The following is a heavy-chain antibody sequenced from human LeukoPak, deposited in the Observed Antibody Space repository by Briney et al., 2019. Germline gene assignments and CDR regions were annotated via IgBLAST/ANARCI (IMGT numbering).Heavy chain of an antibody. J-gene: IGHJ4*02. CDR1: GSSISSDYY. CDR3: AKDRLRYFDWLYENDY. D-gene: IGHD3-9*01. V-gene: IGHV4-38-2*02. Sequence: SETLSLTCSVSGSSISSDYYWGWVRQPPGKGLEWIGSIKHRGRSYYNPSLKCRVTISVDASKNQFSLQLSSVTAADTAVYYCAKDRLRYFDWLYENDYWGQGTLVTVSS. CDR2: IKHRGRS.